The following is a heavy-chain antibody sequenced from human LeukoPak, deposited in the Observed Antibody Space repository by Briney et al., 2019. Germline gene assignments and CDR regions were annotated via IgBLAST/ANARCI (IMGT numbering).Heavy chain of an antibody. D-gene: IGHD4-17*01. J-gene: IGHJ4*02. Sequence: ASVTVSFTASGYTFTGYYMHWVRQAPGQGLERMGWINPNSGGTNYAQKFQGRVTMTRDTSISTAYMELSRLRSDDAAVYYCARVRSQGLYGDIDYWGQGTLVTVSS. CDR3: ARVRSQGLYGDIDY. V-gene: IGHV1-2*02. CDR2: INPNSGGT. CDR1: GYTFTGYY.